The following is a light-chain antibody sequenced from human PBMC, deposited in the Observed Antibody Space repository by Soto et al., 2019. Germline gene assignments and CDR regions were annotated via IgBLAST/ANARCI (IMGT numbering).Light chain of an antibody. V-gene: IGLV2-14*01. J-gene: IGLJ1*01. CDR1: SSDVGSYNY. Sequence: QSALTQPASVSGSPGQSITISCTGTSSDVGSYNYVSWYQLHPGKAPRLMIYEVSNRPSGVSNRFSGSKSGDTASLTISGLQAEYEADYYCSSYTTRTTLYVFGTGTKLTVL. CDR2: EVS. CDR3: SSYTTRTTLYV.